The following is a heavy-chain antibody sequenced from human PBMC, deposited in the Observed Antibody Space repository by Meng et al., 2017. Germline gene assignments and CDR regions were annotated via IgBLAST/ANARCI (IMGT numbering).Heavy chain of an antibody. D-gene: IGHD3-10*01. CDR2: ISSSSSYI. Sequence: GESLKISCAASGFTFSSYSMNWVRQAPGKGLEWVSSISSSSSYIYYADSVKGRFTISRDNAKNSLYLQMNSLRAEDTALYYCAKASPPIYGSGLYYFDYWGQGTLVTVSS. CDR1: GFTFSSYS. J-gene: IGHJ4*02. V-gene: IGHV3-21*04. CDR3: AKASPPIYGSGLYYFDY.